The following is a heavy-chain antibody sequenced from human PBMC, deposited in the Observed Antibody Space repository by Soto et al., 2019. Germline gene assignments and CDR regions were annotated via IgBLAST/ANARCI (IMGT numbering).Heavy chain of an antibody. J-gene: IGHJ6*02. D-gene: IGHD3-10*01. V-gene: IGHV4-30-4*01. Sequence: SETLSLTCTVSGGSISSGDYYWSWIRQPPGKGLEWIGYIYYSGSTYYNPSLKSRVTISVDTSKNQFSLKLSSVTAADTAVYYCARVVGGMDYYYGMDVWGQGTTVTVSS. CDR2: IYYSGST. CDR1: GGSISSGDYY. CDR3: ARVVGGMDYYYGMDV.